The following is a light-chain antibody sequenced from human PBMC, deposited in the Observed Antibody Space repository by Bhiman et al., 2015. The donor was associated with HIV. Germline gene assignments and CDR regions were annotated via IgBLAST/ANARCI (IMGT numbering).Light chain of an antibody. CDR3: QVWDSSSGHPSYV. Sequence: SYELTQPPSVSVSPGQTASITCSGDKLGDKYACWYQQKPGQSPVVVIYQDSDRPSGIPERFSGSNSGNTATLTISRVEAGDEADYYCQVWDSSSGHPSYVFGTGTKVTV. J-gene: IGLJ1*01. CDR2: QDS. V-gene: IGLV3-1*01. CDR1: KLGDKY.